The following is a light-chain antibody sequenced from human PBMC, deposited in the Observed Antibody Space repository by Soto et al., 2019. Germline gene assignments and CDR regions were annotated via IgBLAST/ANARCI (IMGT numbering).Light chain of an antibody. CDR1: SSDVGGYNY. CDR3: SSYTGSSTLGVV. Sequence: QSVLTQPASVSGSPGQSITISCTGTSSDVGGYNYVSWYQQHPGKAPKLMLYDVSNRPSGVSNRFSGSKSGNTASLTISGLQAEDEADYYCSSYTGSSTLGVVFGGGTKVTVL. J-gene: IGLJ2*01. V-gene: IGLV2-14*01. CDR2: DVS.